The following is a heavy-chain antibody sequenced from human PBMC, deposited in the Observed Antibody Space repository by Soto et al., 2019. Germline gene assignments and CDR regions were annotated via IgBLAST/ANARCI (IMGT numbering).Heavy chain of an antibody. CDR2: IYHSGST. J-gene: IGHJ1*01. CDR3: AGGIAARPLGY. D-gene: IGHD6-6*01. Sequence: QLQLQESGSGLVKPSQTLSLTCAVSGGSISSGGYSWSWIRQPPGKGLEWIGYIYHSGSTYYNPSLKSRVTISVDRCKKHFSLKRSSVTAADTAMYYCAGGIAARPLGYWDQGTTVTVSS. V-gene: IGHV4-30-2*01. CDR1: GGSISSGGYS.